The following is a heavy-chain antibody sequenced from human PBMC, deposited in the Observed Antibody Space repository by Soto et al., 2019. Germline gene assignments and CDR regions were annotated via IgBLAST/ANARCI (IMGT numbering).Heavy chain of an antibody. CDR2: ISNSRSHT. J-gene: IGHJ5*02. V-gene: IGHV3-48*01. D-gene: IGHD3-22*01. CDR1: GFTFSNYE. Sequence: AGGSLRLSCAASGFTFSNYEMHWVRQAPGKGLEWVSYISNSRSHTDYANSVKGRFTISRDNAKNTLYLQMNSLRAEDMAVYYCARPDHSSGYPNWFDPWGQGTLVTVSS. CDR3: ARPDHSSGYPNWFDP.